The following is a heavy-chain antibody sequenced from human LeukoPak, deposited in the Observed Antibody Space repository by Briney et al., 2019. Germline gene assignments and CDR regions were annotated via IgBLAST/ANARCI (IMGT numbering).Heavy chain of an antibody. J-gene: IGHJ4*02. CDR2: IGSSSSYT. V-gene: IGHV3-11*05. Sequence: GGSLRLSCAASGFNFSGFYMSWIRQAPGKGLEWVSCIGSSSSYTNYADSVKGRFTISRDNAKNSLYLQMDGLRAEDTAVYYCARDRGAVAATWFDYWGQGTLVTVSS. D-gene: IGHD6-19*01. CDR3: ARDRGAVAATWFDY. CDR1: GFNFSGFY.